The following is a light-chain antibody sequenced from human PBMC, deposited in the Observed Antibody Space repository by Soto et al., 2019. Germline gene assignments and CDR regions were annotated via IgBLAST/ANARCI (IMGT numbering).Light chain of an antibody. CDR2: KDS. CDR1: TLPKQF. Sequence: SYELTQPPSVSVSPGQTARITCSGDTLPKQFAYWYQQKPGQAPVMVIYKDSERPSGIPERFSASSSGTVATLTISGVQAEDEADYHCQSADSTGSYRVFGGGTKVTVL. V-gene: IGLV3-25*01. CDR3: QSADSTGSYRV. J-gene: IGLJ1*01.